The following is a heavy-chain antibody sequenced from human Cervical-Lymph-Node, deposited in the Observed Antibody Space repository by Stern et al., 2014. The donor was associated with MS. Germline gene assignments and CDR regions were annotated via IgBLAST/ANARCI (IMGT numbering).Heavy chain of an antibody. D-gene: IGHD3-16*01. CDR3: ARDLGIEVFGRPFDYYYYGMDV. CDR1: GFTFSSYA. CDR2: ISYDGSNK. V-gene: IGHV3-30-3*01. Sequence: VQLVESGGGVVQPGRSLRLSCAASGFTFSSYAMHWVRQAPGKGLEWVAVISYDGSNKYYADSVKGRFPMSRDNSKNTLYLQMNSLRAEDTAVYYCARDLGIEVFGRPFDYYYYGMDVWGQGTTVTVSS. J-gene: IGHJ6*02.